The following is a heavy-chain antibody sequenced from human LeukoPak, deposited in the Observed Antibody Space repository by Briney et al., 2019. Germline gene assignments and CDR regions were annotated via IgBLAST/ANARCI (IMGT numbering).Heavy chain of an antibody. CDR2: IYYSGST. J-gene: IGHJ6*02. CDR1: GGSFSGYY. CDR3: ARDQKDYYDSSGYYYSRYYYGMDV. V-gene: IGHV4-59*01. D-gene: IGHD3-22*01. Sequence: SETLSLTCAVYGGSFSGYYWSWIRQPPGKGLEWIGYIYYSGSTNYNPSLKSRVTISVDTSKNQFSLKLSSVTAADTAVYYCARDQKDYYDSSGYYYSRYYYGMDVWGQGTTVTVSS.